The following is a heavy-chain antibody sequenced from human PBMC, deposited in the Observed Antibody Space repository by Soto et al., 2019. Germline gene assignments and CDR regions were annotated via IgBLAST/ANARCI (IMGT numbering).Heavy chain of an antibody. CDR3: XXXKXXXXFXY. V-gene: IGHV2-5*02. Sequence: QITLKESGPTLVKPTQTXXXXXXXXGFXXTXSGXXVGWXXQPPGKALEWLALIYWDDDKRYSPSLKSRLTITKDTSKNQVVLTMTNMDPVDTXXYXXXXXKXXXXFXYWGQGTLVTVSS. J-gene: IGHJ4*02. CDR2: IYWDDDK. CDR1: GFXXTXSGXX.